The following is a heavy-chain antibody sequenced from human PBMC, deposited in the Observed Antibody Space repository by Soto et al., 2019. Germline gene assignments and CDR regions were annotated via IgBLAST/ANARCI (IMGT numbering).Heavy chain of an antibody. V-gene: IGHV3-30*18. J-gene: IGHJ4*02. CDR2: ISYDGNNK. CDR1: GFTFSSYG. CDR3: AKSVYNWNDGFFDY. Sequence: LXLSCAASGFTFSSYGMHWVRQAPGKGLEWVAVISYDGNNKYYADSVKGRFTISRDNSKNTLYLQMNSLRAEDTAVYYCAKSVYNWNDGFFDYWXQGTLVTVSS. D-gene: IGHD1-1*01.